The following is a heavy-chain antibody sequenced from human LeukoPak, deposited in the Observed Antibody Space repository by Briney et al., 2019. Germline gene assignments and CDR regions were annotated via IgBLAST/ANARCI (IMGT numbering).Heavy chain of an antibody. J-gene: IGHJ5*02. Sequence: SETLSLTCTVSGDSISNYYWRWIRQPPGKGLEWIGYIYHSGSTKYNPSLKSRVTISIDTSKHQFSLKLSSVTAADTAMYYCARGGDTSSWYAWFDPWGQGTLVTVSS. CDR3: ARGGDTSSWYAWFDP. CDR1: GDSISNYY. D-gene: IGHD6-13*01. V-gene: IGHV4-59*01. CDR2: IYHSGST.